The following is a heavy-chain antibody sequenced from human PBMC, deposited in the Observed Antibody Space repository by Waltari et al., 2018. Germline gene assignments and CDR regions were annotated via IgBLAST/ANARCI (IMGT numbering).Heavy chain of an antibody. J-gene: IGHJ4*02. Sequence: QVQLQQWGAGLLKPSETLSLTCAVYGGSFSGYYWSWIRQPPGKGLEWIGEINHSGSTNYNPSLKSRVTISVDTSKNQFSLKLSSVTAADTAVYYCARGRVLMVYAAGYYFDYWGQGTLVTVSS. CDR3: ARGRVLMVYAAGYYFDY. D-gene: IGHD2-8*01. V-gene: IGHV4-34*01. CDR1: GGSFSGYY. CDR2: INHSGST.